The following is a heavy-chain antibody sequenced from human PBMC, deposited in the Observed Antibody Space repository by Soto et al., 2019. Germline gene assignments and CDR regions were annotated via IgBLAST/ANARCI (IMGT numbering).Heavy chain of an antibody. CDR2: IKSKTDGGTT. Sequence: GGSLRLSCASSGFTFSNAWMNWVRQAPGKGLEWVGRIKSKTDGGTTDYAAPVKGRFTISRDDSKNTLYLQMNSLKTGDTAVYYCTTVGVVAATLFIRWGQGTLVTVSS. D-gene: IGHD2-15*01. V-gene: IGHV3-15*07. CDR3: TTVGVVAATLFIR. CDR1: GFTFSNAW. J-gene: IGHJ4*02.